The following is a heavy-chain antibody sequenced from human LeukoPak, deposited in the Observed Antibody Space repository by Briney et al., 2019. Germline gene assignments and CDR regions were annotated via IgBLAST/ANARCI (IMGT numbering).Heavy chain of an antibody. D-gene: IGHD3-22*01. CDR1: GGSISSGDYY. V-gene: IGHV4-30-4*01. Sequence: SQTLSLTCTVSGGSISSGDYYWSWIRQPPGKGLEWIGYIYYSGSTYYNPSLKSRVTISVDTSKNQFSLKLSSVTAADTAVYYCARVPFRNYYDSSGYCFDYWGQGTLVTVSS. CDR3: ARVPFRNYYDSSGYCFDY. J-gene: IGHJ4*02. CDR2: IYYSGST.